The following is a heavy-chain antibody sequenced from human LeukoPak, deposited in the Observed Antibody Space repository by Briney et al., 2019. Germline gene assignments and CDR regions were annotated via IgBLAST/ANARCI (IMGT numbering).Heavy chain of an antibody. Sequence: GASVKVSCKASGYTFIDYYLHWVRQAPGQGLEWMGWINPTSGVTNTAQKFQGRVTMTRDTSISTTYMELSRLRSDGTAVYYCARDGGFDYWGQGTLVTVSS. CDR1: GYTFIDYY. D-gene: IGHD3-3*01. CDR3: ARDGGFDY. CDR2: INPTSGVT. J-gene: IGHJ4*02. V-gene: IGHV1-2*02.